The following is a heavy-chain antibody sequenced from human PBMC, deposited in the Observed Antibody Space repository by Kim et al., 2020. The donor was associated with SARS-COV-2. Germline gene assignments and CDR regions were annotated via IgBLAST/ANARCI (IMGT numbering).Heavy chain of an antibody. Sequence: GGSLRLSCAASGFTFSDYDMSWIRQAPGKGLEWVSYISSSNSYTNYADSMKGRFTISRDNAKNSLYVQMNRLRAEDTAVSYCASTLNGSAGSSYLDLWG. J-gene: IGHJ2*01. CDR3: ASTLNGSAGSSYLDL. CDR1: GFTFSDYD. V-gene: IGHV3-11*03. D-gene: IGHD3-10*01. CDR2: ISSSNSYT.